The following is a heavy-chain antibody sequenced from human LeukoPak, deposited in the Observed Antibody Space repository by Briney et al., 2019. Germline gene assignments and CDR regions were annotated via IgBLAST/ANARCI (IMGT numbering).Heavy chain of an antibody. CDR2: VSAYNGNT. J-gene: IGHJ4*02. Sequence: GASVTVSFTASGYSFTSYGISWVRQAPGQGLEWMGWVSAYNGNTNYAQKLQGRVTMTTDTSTSTAYMELRSLRSDDTAVYYCASPDPNSGTYNDFSHWGQGTLVTVSS. V-gene: IGHV1-18*01. D-gene: IGHD1-26*01. CDR1: GYSFTSYG. CDR3: ASPDPNSGTYNDFSH.